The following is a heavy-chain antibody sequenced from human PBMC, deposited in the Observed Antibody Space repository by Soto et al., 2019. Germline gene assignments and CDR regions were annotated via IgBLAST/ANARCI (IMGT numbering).Heavy chain of an antibody. D-gene: IGHD3-9*01. Sequence: QVQLVQSGAEVKKPGSSVKVSCKASGGTFSSYAISWVRQAPGQGLEWMGGIIPIFGTANYAQKFQGRVTITADKSTSTAYMELSSLRSEDTAVYYCARGPAAITGDMLTGYSLWGQGTLVTVSS. V-gene: IGHV1-69*06. CDR3: ARGPAAITGDMLTGYSL. J-gene: IGHJ4*02. CDR1: GGTFSSYA. CDR2: IIPIFGTA.